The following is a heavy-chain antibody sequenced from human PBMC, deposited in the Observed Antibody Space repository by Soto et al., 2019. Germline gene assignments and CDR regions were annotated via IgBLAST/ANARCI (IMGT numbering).Heavy chain of an antibody. CDR1: GDCVYISMYS. Sequence: LACASCGDCVYISMYSWGWIREPPGKGLEWIGSIYYSGSTYYNPSLKSRVTISVDTSKNQFSLKLSSVTAADTAVYYCARRLYYDSSAFAGGGMDVCGQGTTLTVSS. CDR2: IYYSGST. D-gene: IGHD3-22*01. J-gene: IGHJ6*02. V-gene: IGHV4-39*01. CDR3: ARRLYYDSSAFAGGGMDV.